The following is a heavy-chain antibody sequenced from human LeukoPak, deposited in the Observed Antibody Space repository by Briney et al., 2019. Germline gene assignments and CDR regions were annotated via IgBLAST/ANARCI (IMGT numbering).Heavy chain of an antibody. CDR1: GGSISDYY. D-gene: IGHD3-22*01. J-gene: IGHJ4*02. Sequence: SETLSLTCTVSGGSISDYYWTWIRQPPGKGLEWIGYGFYTGSSNYNPSLKSRVTISVDTSKNQFSLKLSSVTAADTAVYYCARGLHYYDSSGYIDYWGQGTLVTVSS. CDR3: ARGLHYYDSSGYIDY. CDR2: GFYTGSS. V-gene: IGHV4-59*08.